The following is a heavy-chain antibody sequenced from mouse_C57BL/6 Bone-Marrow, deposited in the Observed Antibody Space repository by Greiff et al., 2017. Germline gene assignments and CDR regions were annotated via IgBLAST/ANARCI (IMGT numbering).Heavy chain of an antibody. CDR2: IDPSDSYT. V-gene: IGHV1-50*01. CDR3: ARRTARDD. D-gene: IGHD3-3*01. CDR1: GYTFTSYW. Sequence: QVQLQQPGAELVKPGASVKLSCKASGYTFTSYWMQWVKQRPGQGLEWIGEIDPSDSYTNYTQKFKGKATLTVDTSSSTAYLQLSSLTSEDSAVYYCARRTARDDWGQGTTLTVSS. J-gene: IGHJ2*01.